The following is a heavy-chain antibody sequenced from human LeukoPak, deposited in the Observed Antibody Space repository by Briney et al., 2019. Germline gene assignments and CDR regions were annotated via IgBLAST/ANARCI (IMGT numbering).Heavy chain of an antibody. Sequence: SETLSLTCTVSGDSITSYFWSWIRQPPGKGLEWVGYIFYSGITNYNPSLKSRVTISVDTSKNQFSLKLSSVTAADTAVYYCASSIAVAGRNYYYYMDVWGKGTTVTISS. J-gene: IGHJ6*03. CDR2: IFYSGIT. D-gene: IGHD6-19*01. CDR1: GDSITSYF. CDR3: ASSIAVAGRNYYYYMDV. V-gene: IGHV4-59*08.